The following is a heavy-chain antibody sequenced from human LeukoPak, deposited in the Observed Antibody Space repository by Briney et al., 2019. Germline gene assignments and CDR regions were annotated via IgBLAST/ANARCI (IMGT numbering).Heavy chain of an antibody. CDR1: GCTFSSYA. J-gene: IGHJ6*02. CDR3: ARGRYCSSTSCYRDYYYGMDV. Sequence: SVKVSCKASGCTFSSYAISWVRQAPGQGLEWMGRIIPIFGIANYAQKFQGRVTITADKSTSTAYMELSSLRSEDTAVYYCARGRYCSSTSCYRDYYYGMDVWGQGTTVTVSS. D-gene: IGHD2-2*02. V-gene: IGHV1-69*04. CDR2: IIPIFGIA.